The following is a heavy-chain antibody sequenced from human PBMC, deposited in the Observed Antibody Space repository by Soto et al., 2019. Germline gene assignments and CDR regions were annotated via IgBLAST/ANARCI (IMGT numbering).Heavy chain of an antibody. Sequence: EVQLLESGGGLVQPGGSLRLSCAASGFTFSSYAMSWVRQAPGKGLEWVSAISGSGGSTYYADSVKGRFTISRDNSKNTLYLQMNSLRAEDTAVYYCAKVGPHVKSYYDSSGYYPFDYWGQGTLVTVSS. V-gene: IGHV3-23*01. D-gene: IGHD3-22*01. CDR3: AKVGPHVKSYYDSSGYYPFDY. CDR2: ISGSGGST. CDR1: GFTFSSYA. J-gene: IGHJ4*02.